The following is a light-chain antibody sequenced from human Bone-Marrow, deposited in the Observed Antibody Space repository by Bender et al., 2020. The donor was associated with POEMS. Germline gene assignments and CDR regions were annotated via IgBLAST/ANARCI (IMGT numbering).Light chain of an antibody. Sequence: SYELTQPSSVSVSPGQTARITCSGDVLTKKYARWFQQRPGQAPLLVIYKDIERPSGIPERFSGSNSGTTVTLTISGAQVEDEADYYCYSEGDNNQGVFGGGTKLTVL. J-gene: IGLJ3*02. CDR1: VLTKKY. CDR3: YSEGDNNQGV. V-gene: IGLV3-27*01. CDR2: KDI.